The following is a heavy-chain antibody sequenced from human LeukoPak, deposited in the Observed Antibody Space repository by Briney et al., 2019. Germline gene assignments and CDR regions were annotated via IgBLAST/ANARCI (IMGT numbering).Heavy chain of an antibody. CDR1: GGSISSYY. CDR2: ISYSGST. D-gene: IGHD6-6*01. CDR3: AKVGVAARRFGYYLDY. V-gene: IGHV4-59*01. J-gene: IGHJ4*02. Sequence: SETLSLTCTVSGGSISSYYWSWIRQPPGKGLEWIAYISYSGSTNYNPSPKSRITISVDTSKNQFSLKLTSVTAADTAVYYCAKVGVAARRFGYYLDYWGQGTLVIVSS.